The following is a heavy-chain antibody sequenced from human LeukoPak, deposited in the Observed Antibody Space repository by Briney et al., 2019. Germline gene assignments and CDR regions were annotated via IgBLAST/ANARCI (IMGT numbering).Heavy chain of an antibody. D-gene: IGHD1-26*01. J-gene: IGHJ5*02. CDR2: INPTGGST. V-gene: IGHV1-46*01. CDR3: ARDNSVGDKAWGFAP. Sequence: ASVKVSCKASGYTFTSYYMHWVRQAPGQGLEWMGLINPTGGSTGYAQKFQGRVTMTRDMSTSTDYMELSSLRSEDTAIYYCARDNSVGDKAWGFAPGGQEPLVPVSS. CDR1: GYTFTSYY.